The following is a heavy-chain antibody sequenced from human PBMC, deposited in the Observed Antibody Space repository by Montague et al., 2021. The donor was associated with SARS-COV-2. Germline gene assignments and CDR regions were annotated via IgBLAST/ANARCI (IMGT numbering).Heavy chain of an antibody. D-gene: IGHD6-13*01. CDR3: AKSVGYSSSWYLGFFDY. CDR1: GFTFSSYG. J-gene: IGHJ4*02. Sequence: SLRLSCAASGFTFSSYGMHWVRQAPGKGLEWVAVIWYDGSNKYYADSVKDRFTISRDNSKNTLYLQMNSLRAEDTAVYYCAKSVGYSSSWYLGFFDYWGQGTLVTVSS. V-gene: IGHV3-33*06. CDR2: IWYDGSNK.